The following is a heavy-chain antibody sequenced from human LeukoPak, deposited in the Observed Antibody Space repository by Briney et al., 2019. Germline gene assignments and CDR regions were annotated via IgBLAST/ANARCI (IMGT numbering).Heavy chain of an antibody. CDR3: ATHRLYDSSGYFKTFDY. D-gene: IGHD3-22*01. CDR2: MNPNSGNT. V-gene: IGHV1-8*01. Sequence: GASVKVSCKASGYTFTSYDINWVRQATGQGLEWMGWMNPNSGNTGYAQKFQGRVTMTRNTSISTAYMELSSLRSEDTAVYYCATHRLYDSSGYFKTFDYWGRGTLVTVSS. J-gene: IGHJ4*02. CDR1: GYTFTSYD.